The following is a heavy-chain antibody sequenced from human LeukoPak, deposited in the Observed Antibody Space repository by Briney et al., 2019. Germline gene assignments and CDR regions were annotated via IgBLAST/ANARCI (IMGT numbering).Heavy chain of an antibody. J-gene: IGHJ4*02. V-gene: IGHV4-39*07. CDR3: ARVRSTWEVDF. CDR2: IYYSGST. Sequence: SEALSLTCTVSGGSISSDSHYWGWIRQPPRKGLEWIGSIYYSGSTYYNPSFKSRVTILVDTSKNQFSLKLSSVTAADTAAYYCARVRSTWEVDFWGQGTLVTVSS. D-gene: IGHD2-2*01. CDR1: GGSISSDSHY.